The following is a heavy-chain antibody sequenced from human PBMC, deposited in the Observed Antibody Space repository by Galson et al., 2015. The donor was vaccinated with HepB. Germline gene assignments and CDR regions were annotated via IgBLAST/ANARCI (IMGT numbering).Heavy chain of an antibody. V-gene: IGHV1-46*01. J-gene: IGHJ4*02. CDR1: GYKFTSYY. CDR2: INPSGGST. CDR3: ARGVLLWDGPDY. D-gene: IGHD3-10*01. Sequence: SVKVSCKASGYKFTSYYMHWVRQVPGQGLEWMGIINPSGGSTDYAQKFQGRLTMTRDTSTSTVFMELSSLRSEDTAVYHCARGVLLWDGPDYWGQGTLVTVSS.